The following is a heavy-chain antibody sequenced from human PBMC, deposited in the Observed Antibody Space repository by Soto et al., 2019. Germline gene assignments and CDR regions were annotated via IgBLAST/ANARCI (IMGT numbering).Heavy chain of an antibody. CDR3: ARGGHYQLLYWFDP. CDR2: IYYSGNA. D-gene: IGHD2-2*01. J-gene: IGHJ5*02. CDR1: GGSMSNYY. Sequence: PSETLSLTCTVSGGSMSNYYWSWLRQPPGKGLEWIGYIYYSGNANYHPSVRGRVTMSIDTSKNQFSLKLNSVTAADTAVYYCARGGHYQLLYWFDPWGQGTLVTVSS. V-gene: IGHV4-59*01.